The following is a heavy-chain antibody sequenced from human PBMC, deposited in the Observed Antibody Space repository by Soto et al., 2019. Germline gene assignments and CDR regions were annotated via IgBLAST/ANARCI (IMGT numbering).Heavy chain of an antibody. Sequence: GESLKISCAASGFTVSSNYMSWVRQAPGKGLEWVSVIYSGGSTYYADSVKGRFTISRDNSKNTLYLQMNSLRAEDTAVYYCARDLYGSGNSLGYWGQGTLVTVSS. J-gene: IGHJ4*02. CDR3: ARDLYGSGNSLGY. CDR1: GFTVSSNY. D-gene: IGHD3-10*01. CDR2: IYSGGST. V-gene: IGHV3-66*01.